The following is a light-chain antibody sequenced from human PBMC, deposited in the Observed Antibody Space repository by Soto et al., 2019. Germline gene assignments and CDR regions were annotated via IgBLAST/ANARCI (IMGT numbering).Light chain of an antibody. CDR1: QDISNY. CDR2: AAS. J-gene: IGKJ3*01. CDR3: QEYDSAPFT. Sequence: DIQMTQSPSSLSASVGDRVTITCRASQDISNYLDWYQQKPGKVPKLLIYAASTLQSGVPSRFSGSGSGTDFTLTISSLQPEDVATYYCQEYDSAPFTFGPGTKVDIK. V-gene: IGKV1-27*01.